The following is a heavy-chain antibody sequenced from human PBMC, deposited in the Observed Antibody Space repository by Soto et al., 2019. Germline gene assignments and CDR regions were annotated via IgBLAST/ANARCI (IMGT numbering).Heavy chain of an antibody. CDR3: ARGYYYDSSGPFSPGMDV. J-gene: IGHJ6*02. Sequence: ASVKVSCKASGYTFTSYYMHWVRQAPGQGLEWVGIINPSGGSTSYAQKFQGRVTMTRDTSTSTVYMELSSLRSEDTAVYYCARGYYYDSSGPFSPGMDVWRQGTTVTVSS. V-gene: IGHV1-46*01. D-gene: IGHD3-22*01. CDR1: GYTFTSYY. CDR2: INPSGGST.